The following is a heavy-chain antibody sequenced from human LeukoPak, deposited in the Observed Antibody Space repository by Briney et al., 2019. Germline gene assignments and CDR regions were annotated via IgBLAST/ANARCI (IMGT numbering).Heavy chain of an antibody. J-gene: IGHJ6*02. CDR1: GFTFDDYA. V-gene: IGHV3-9*01. CDR2: ISWNSGSI. Sequence: GGSLRLSCAASGFTFDDYAMHWVRQAPGKGLEWVSGISWNSGSIGYADSVKGRFTISRDNAKNSLYLQMNSLRAEDTALYYCAKEYSSSSGYYYYYGMDVWGQGTTVTVSS. CDR3: AKEYSSSSGYYYYYGMDV. D-gene: IGHD6-6*01.